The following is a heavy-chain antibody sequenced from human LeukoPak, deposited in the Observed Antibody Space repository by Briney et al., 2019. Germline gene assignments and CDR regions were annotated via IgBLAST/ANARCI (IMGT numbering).Heavy chain of an antibody. CDR2: IYHSGST. V-gene: IGHV4-59*12. CDR1: GGSISSYY. J-gene: IGHJ5*02. D-gene: IGHD3-10*01. Sequence: SETLSLTCTVSGGSISSYYWSWIRQPPGKGLEWIGYIYHSGSTYYNPSLKSRVTISVDRSKNQFSLKLSSVTAADTAVYYCAREGITMVRGVIANWFDPWGQGTLVTVSS. CDR3: AREGITMVRGVIANWFDP.